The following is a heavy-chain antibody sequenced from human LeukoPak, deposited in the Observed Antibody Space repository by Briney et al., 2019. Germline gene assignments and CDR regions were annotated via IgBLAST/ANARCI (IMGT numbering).Heavy chain of an antibody. CDR3: ARCDSSGWSGGFDY. CDR1: GFTFKNYA. D-gene: IGHD6-19*01. Sequence: GGSLRLSCAASGFTFKNYAMNWVRQSPGEGLEWVSVMYSGGSTYYADPVKGRFTLSRDNSKNTLYLQMNSLRAEDTAVYYCARCDSSGWSGGFDYWGQGTLATVSS. CDR2: MYSGGST. V-gene: IGHV3-53*01. J-gene: IGHJ4*02.